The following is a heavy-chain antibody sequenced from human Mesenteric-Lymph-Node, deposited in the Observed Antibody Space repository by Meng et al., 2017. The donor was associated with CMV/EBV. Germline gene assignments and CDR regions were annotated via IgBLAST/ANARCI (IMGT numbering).Heavy chain of an antibody. CDR2: ILFDGSNK. CDR3: TRDQGYCSNGICYGGDDY. D-gene: IGHD2-8*01. J-gene: IGHJ4*02. Sequence: GESLKISCTASGFTFSSHGIHWVRQAPGKGLEGVAFILFDGSNKYHGDSVKGRFTISKDSSKNTLWLQMNSLRPEDTAVYYCTRDQGYCSNGICYGGDDYWGQGTLVTVSS. CDR1: GFTFSSHG. V-gene: IGHV3-30*02.